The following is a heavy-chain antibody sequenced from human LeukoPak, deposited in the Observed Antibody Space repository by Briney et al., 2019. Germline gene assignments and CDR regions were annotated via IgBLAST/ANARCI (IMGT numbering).Heavy chain of an antibody. CDR2: IYYSGST. J-gene: IGHJ4*02. V-gene: IGHV4-59*01. CDR3: ASSLRYFDWPDRYYFDY. CDR1: GGSISSYY. Sequence: KTSETLSLTCTVSGGSISSYYWSWIRQPPGKGLEWIGYIYYSGSTNYNPSLKSRVTISVDTSKNQFSLKLSSVTAADTAVYYCASSLRYFDWPDRYYFDYWGQGTLVTVSS. D-gene: IGHD3-9*01.